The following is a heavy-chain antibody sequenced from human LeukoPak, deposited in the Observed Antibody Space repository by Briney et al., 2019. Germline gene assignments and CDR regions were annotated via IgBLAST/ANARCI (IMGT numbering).Heavy chain of an antibody. D-gene: IGHD3-10*01. CDR3: ERTYYYGSGSYLGHDY. CDR1: GGTFSSYA. V-gene: IGHV1-69*05. CDR2: IIPIFGTA. J-gene: IGHJ4*02. Sequence: SVKVSCKSSGGTFSSYAISWVRQAPGQGLEWMGVIIPIFGTANYAQKLQGRVTITRDEPTSTAYMELSSLRSEDTAVYYCERTYYYGSGSYLGHDYWGQGTLVTVSS.